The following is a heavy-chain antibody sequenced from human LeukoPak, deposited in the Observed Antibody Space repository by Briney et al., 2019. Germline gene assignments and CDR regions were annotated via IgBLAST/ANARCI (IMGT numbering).Heavy chain of an antibody. V-gene: IGHV3-7*01. J-gene: IGHJ4*02. Sequence: GGSLRLSCAASGFTFSTYWMNWVRQAPGKGLEWVANIKQDGSEKYYVDSVKGRFTISRDNSKNTLYLQMNSLRAEDTAVYYCARDRYSSSWYGDFDYWGQGTLVTVSS. CDR2: IKQDGSEK. CDR1: GFTFSTYW. CDR3: ARDRYSSSWYGDFDY. D-gene: IGHD6-13*01.